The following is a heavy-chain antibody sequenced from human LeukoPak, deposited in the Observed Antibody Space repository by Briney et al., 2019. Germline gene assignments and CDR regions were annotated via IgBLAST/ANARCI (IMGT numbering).Heavy chain of an antibody. V-gene: IGHV3-23*01. CDR1: GVTFSTDA. Sequence: GGSVRLSCAASGVTFSTDAMSWVRQAPGKGLEWVSSISGGGGSTYYAESVKGRFTISRDNSKNTLYLQMNSLRAEDTAIYYCAKDYGSSSTNWFDPWGQGTLVTVSS. D-gene: IGHD6-6*01. CDR3: AKDYGSSSTNWFDP. J-gene: IGHJ5*02. CDR2: ISGGGGST.